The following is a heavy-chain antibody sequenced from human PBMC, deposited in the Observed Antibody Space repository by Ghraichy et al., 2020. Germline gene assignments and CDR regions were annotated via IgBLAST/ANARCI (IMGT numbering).Heavy chain of an antibody. CDR1: GFTFSDHY. V-gene: IGHV3-72*01. Sequence: GGSLRLSCAASGFTFSDHYMEWVRQAPGKGLEWVGRSRNKANSYSTEYAASVKGRFTISRDDSKNSLYLQMNSLQTEDTAIYYCTRGGGGSYTTWGQGTLVTVSS. J-gene: IGHJ5*02. CDR3: TRGGGGSYTT. CDR2: SRNKANSYST. D-gene: IGHD1-26*01.